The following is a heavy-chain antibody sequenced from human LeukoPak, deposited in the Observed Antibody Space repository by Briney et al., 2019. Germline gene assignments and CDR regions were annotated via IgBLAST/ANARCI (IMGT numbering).Heavy chain of an antibody. CDR1: GFTVSSNY. Sequence: GGSLRLSCAASGFTVSSNYMSWVRQAPGKGLEWVSVIYSGGSTYYADSVKGRFTIARGNSKNTLYLQMNSLRAEDTAVYYCARVGYYYGSGYFDYWGQGTLVTVSS. CDR2: IYSGGST. J-gene: IGHJ4*02. V-gene: IGHV3-53*01. CDR3: ARVGYYYGSGYFDY. D-gene: IGHD3-10*01.